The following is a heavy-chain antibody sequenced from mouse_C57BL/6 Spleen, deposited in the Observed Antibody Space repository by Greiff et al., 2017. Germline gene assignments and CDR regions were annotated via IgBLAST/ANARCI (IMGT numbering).Heavy chain of an antibody. CDR2: IYPGDGDT. V-gene: IGHV1-80*01. CDR1: GYAFSSYW. Sequence: QVQLQQSGAELVKPGASVKISCKASGYAFSSYWMNWVKQRPGKGLEWIGQIYPGDGDTNYNGKFKGKATLTADKSSSTAYMQLSSLTSEDSAVYFCARGNYGSSYYFDDWGQGTTLTVSS. J-gene: IGHJ2*01. D-gene: IGHD1-1*01. CDR3: ARGNYGSSYYFDD.